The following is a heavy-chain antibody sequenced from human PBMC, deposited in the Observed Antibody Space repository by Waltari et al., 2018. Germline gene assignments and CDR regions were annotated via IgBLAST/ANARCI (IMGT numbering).Heavy chain of an antibody. CDR1: GFTFDDYA. CDR2: LSWNSGSI. CDR3: TKDTGMTPDWYFDL. J-gene: IGHJ2*01. V-gene: IGHV3-9*03. Sequence: EVQLVEAGGGLVQPGRSLRLSCAASGFTFDDYAMHWVRQATGMGLEWVSGLSWNSGSIGDVDSVKGRFNNSRDKAKNSLYLQMNSLKDEDMALYYCTKDTGMTPDWYFDLWGRGTLVTVSS.